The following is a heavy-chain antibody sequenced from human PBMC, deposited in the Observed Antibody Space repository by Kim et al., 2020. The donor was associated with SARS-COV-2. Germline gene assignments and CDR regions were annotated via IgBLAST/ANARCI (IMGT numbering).Heavy chain of an antibody. Sequence: GGSLRLSCAASGFTFSSYAMSWVRQAPGKGLEWVSAISGSGGSTYYADSVKGRFTISRDNSKNTLYLQMNSLRAEDTAVYYCAKAENPQLALWEAYGMDVWGQGTTVTVSS. CDR1: GFTFSSYA. D-gene: IGHD6-6*01. J-gene: IGHJ6*02. CDR3: AKAENPQLALWEAYGMDV. V-gene: IGHV3-23*01. CDR2: ISGSGGST.